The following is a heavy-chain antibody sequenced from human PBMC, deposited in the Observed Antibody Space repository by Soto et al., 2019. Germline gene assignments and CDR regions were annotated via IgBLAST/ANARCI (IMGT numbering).Heavy chain of an antibody. CDR3: ARDTAGSIDYYGSGSNNWFDP. V-gene: IGHV4-4*02. CDR2: IYHSGST. J-gene: IGHJ5*02. Sequence: PSETLSLTCAVSGGSISSSNWWSWVRQPPGKGLEWFGEIYHSGSTNYNPSLKSRVTISVDKSKNQFSLKLSSVTAADTAVYYCARDTAGSIDYYGSGSNNWFDPWGQGTLVTVSS. D-gene: IGHD3-10*01. CDR1: GGSISSSNW.